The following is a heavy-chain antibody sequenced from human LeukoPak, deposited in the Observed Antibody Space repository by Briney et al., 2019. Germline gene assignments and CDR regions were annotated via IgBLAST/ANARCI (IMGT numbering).Heavy chain of an antibody. J-gene: IGHJ5*02. CDR3: GRAEYSSSSNWFDP. CDR2: IYYSGST. Sequence: PSETLSLTCTVSGGSISSSSHYWGWIRQPPGKGLEWIGSIYYSGSTYYNPSLKSRVTISVDTSKNQFSLKLSSVTAADTAVYYCGRAEYSSSSNWFDPWGQGTLVTVSS. CDR1: GGSISSSSHY. D-gene: IGHD6-6*01. V-gene: IGHV4-39*07.